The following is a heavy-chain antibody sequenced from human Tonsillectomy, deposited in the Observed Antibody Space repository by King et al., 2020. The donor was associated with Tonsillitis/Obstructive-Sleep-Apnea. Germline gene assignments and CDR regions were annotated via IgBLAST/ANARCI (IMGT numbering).Heavy chain of an antibody. Sequence: QLVQSGAEVKKPGASVKVSCKASGYTFTSYGISWVRQAPGQGLEWMGWISAYNGNTNYAQKHQGRVTMTTDTSTSTDYMELRSLRSDDTAVYYCARDKAVRRLELHIDYWGQGTLVTVSS. D-gene: IGHD1-7*01. CDR1: GYTFTSYG. CDR3: ARDKAVRRLELHIDY. J-gene: IGHJ4*02. V-gene: IGHV1-18*01. CDR2: ISAYNGNT.